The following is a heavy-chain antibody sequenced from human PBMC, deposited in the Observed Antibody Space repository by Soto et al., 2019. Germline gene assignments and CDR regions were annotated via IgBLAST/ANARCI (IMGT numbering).Heavy chain of an antibody. CDR2: IGDGDAYR. CDR1: GFTFSSYG. D-gene: IGHD3-16*02. Sequence: GGSLRLSCARSGFTFSSYGMTWVRQAPGKGLEWVSGIGDGDAYRYYADSVRGRFTISRDNSRSTLYLQMNSLRAEDTAVYYCAGALDLPPYYYYYGMDVWGQGTTVTVSS. V-gene: IGHV3-23*01. CDR3: AGALDLPPYYYYYGMDV. J-gene: IGHJ6*02.